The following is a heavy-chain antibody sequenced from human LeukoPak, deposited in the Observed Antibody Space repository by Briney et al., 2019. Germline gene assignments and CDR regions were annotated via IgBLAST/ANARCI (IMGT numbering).Heavy chain of an antibody. V-gene: IGHV3-9*03. CDR1: GFTFDDYA. D-gene: IGHD1-26*01. CDR3: AKARGSNGPYAFDI. J-gene: IGHJ3*02. Sequence: GRSLRLSRAASGFTFDDYAMHWVPQAPGKGLVWVSGISWISGSIRYADSVKGRFNISRGNAKNSLYLQMNSLRAEDMALYYCAKARGSNGPYAFDIWGQGTMVTVSS. CDR2: ISWISGSI.